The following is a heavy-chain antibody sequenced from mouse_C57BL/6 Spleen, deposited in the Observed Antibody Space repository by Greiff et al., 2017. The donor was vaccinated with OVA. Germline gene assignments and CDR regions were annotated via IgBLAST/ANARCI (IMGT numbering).Heavy chain of an antibody. CDR2: IDPSDSYT. Sequence: QVQLKQPGAELVKPGASVKLSCKASGYTFTSYWMQWVKQRPGQGLEWIGEIDPSDSYTNYNQKFKGKATLTVDTSSSTAYMQLSSLTSEDSAVYYCARSNYYGSSYWFAYWGQGTLVTVSA. V-gene: IGHV1-50*01. D-gene: IGHD1-1*01. J-gene: IGHJ3*01. CDR3: ARSNYYGSSYWFAY. CDR1: GYTFTSYW.